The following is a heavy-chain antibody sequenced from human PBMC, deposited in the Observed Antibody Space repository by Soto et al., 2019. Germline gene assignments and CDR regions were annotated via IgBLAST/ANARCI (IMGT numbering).Heavy chain of an antibody. CDR1: GYSFTSYW. Sequence: GESLKISCKGSGYSFTSYWISWVRQMPGKGLEWMGRIDPSDSYTNYSPSFQGHVTISADKSISTAYLQWSSLKASDTAMYYCARRPYISSSVFYYYAMDVWGQGTTVTVSS. V-gene: IGHV5-10-1*01. D-gene: IGHD6-6*01. CDR2: IDPSDSYT. CDR3: ARRPYISSSVFYYYAMDV. J-gene: IGHJ6*02.